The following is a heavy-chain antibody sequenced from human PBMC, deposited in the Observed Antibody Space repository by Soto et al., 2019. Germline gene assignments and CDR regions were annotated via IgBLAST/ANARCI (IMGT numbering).Heavy chain of an antibody. D-gene: IGHD3-10*01. CDR1: GYTFPNYG. J-gene: IGHJ4*02. V-gene: IGHV1-18*01. CDR2: ISAYKTNI. Sequence: ASVKVSCKALGYTFPNYGITWVRQAPGQGLEWMGWISAYKTNIKYAQKFQGRVTLTTDTSTSTAYMELRSLRSDDTAIYYCARDLDGSGAYYTDFWGQGTLVTVSS. CDR3: ARDLDGSGAYYTDF.